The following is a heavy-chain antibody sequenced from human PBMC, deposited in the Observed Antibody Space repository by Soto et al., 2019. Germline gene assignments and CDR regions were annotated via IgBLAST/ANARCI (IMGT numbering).Heavy chain of an antibody. CDR2: ISYDGSNK. D-gene: IGHD2-21*01. V-gene: IGHV3-30*18. CDR3: AKNHPYCGGDCLVPDY. Sequence: QVQLVESGGGVVQPGRSLRLSCAASGFTFSSYGMHWVRQAPGKGLVWVAVISYDGSNKYYADSVKGRFTISRDNSKNTLYLQMNSLRAEDTAVYYCAKNHPYCGGDCLVPDYWGQGTLVTVSS. CDR1: GFTFSSYG. J-gene: IGHJ4*02.